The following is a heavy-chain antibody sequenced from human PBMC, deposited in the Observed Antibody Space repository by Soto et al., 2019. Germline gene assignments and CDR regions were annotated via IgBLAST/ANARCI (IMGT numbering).Heavy chain of an antibody. D-gene: IGHD6-13*01. CDR1: GGSMTGYY. J-gene: IGHJ6*02. Sequence: QVRLQESGPGLVKAWETLSLTCSVSGGSMTGYYWSWIRQPAGKGLEWIGRIYRSGDTNYNPSLKSRVTMSVDTSKTAYSLKVTSVTAADTAASVCATGAASGVDYGRDVWGQGTTVTVPS. V-gene: IGHV4-4*07. CDR3: ATGAASGVDYGRDV. CDR2: IYRSGDT.